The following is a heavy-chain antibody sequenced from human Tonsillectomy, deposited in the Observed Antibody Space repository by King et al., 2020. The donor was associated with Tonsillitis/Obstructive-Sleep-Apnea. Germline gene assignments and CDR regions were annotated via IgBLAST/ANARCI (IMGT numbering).Heavy chain of an antibody. D-gene: IGHD1-1*01. Sequence: VQLQQWGAGLLKPSETLTLTCAVYRGSFSGYYWSWIRQPPGKGLEWIGEITYSGSTNYNPSLKSRVTISVDTSKNQFSLKVSSVTAADTAVYYCARAPPELERQDRYFDYWGQGTLVTVSS. J-gene: IGHJ4*02. CDR2: ITYSGST. V-gene: IGHV4-34*01. CDR1: RGSFSGYY. CDR3: ARAPPELERQDRYFDY.